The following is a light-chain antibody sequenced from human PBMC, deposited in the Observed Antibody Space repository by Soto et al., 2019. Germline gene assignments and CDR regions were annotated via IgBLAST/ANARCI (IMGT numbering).Light chain of an antibody. J-gene: IGKJ1*01. CDR1: HSVSSNQ. Sequence: EIVLTQSPGTLSLSPAERTTLSCRASHSVSSNQLAWYQQEPCQAPRLIIYGASSRATGIPDRFSGSGSGTDFTLTISRLGPEDFAVYYCQQYAISWTFGQGTNVEIK. V-gene: IGKV3-20*01. CDR2: GAS. CDR3: QQYAISWT.